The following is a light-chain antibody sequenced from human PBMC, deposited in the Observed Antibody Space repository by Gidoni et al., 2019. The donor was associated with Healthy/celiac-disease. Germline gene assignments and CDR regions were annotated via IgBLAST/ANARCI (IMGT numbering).Light chain of an antibody. Sequence: SVLTQPPSASGTPGQRVSISCSGSSSNIGRNTVNWYHQLPGTAPKLLIYSNNQRPSGVPDRFSGSKSGTSASLAISGLQSEDEADYYCAAWVDSLNGVVVGGGTKLTVL. CDR3: AAWVDSLNGVV. CDR2: SNN. V-gene: IGLV1-44*01. CDR1: SSNIGRNT. J-gene: IGLJ2*01.